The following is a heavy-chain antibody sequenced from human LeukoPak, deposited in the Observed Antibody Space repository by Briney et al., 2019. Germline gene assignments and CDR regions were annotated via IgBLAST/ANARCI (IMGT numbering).Heavy chain of an antibody. J-gene: IGHJ4*02. V-gene: IGHV3-30-3*01. D-gene: IGHD3-10*01. CDR1: GFTFSSYA. Sequence: GGSLSLSCAASGFTFSSYAMHWVRQAPGKGLEWVAVISYDGSNKYYADSVKGRFTISRDNSKNTLYLQMNSLRAEDTAVYYCASWLGGYYFDYWGQGTLVTVSS. CDR3: ASWLGGYYFDY. CDR2: ISYDGSNK.